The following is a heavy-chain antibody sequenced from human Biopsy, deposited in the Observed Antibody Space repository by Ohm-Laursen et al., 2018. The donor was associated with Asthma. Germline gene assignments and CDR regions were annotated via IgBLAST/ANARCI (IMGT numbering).Heavy chain of an antibody. CDR1: GFSFGDYW. J-gene: IGHJ4*02. Sequence: SLRLSCTASGFSFGDYWMSWVRQVPGKGLEWVANIKKDGNEKSYADSVRGRFTISRDDAKNSLYLQMNSLRAEDTAVYFCARLAYYDRSGTHYFDHWGQGNLVTVSS. CDR2: IKKDGNEK. CDR3: ARLAYYDRSGTHYFDH. V-gene: IGHV3-7*03. D-gene: IGHD3-22*01.